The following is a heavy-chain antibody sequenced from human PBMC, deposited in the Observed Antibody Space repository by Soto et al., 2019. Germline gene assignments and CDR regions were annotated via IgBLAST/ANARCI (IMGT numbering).Heavy chain of an antibody. V-gene: IGHV3-21*01. CDR2: ISSSSSYI. D-gene: IGHD3-10*01. Sequence: EVQLVESGGGLVKPGGSLRLSCAASGFTFSSYSMNWVRQAPGKGLEWVSSISSSSSYIYYADSVKGRFTISRDNAKNSLYLQINSLRAEDTAVYYCARDSYGSGNYGMDVWGQGATVTVSS. CDR3: ARDSYGSGNYGMDV. J-gene: IGHJ6*02. CDR1: GFTFSSYS.